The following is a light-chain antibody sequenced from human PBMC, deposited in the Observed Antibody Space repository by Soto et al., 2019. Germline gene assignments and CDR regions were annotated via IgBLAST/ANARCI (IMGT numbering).Light chain of an antibody. V-gene: IGKV3-20*01. CDR1: QSVSRNF. CDR3: LQFGSSSYT. Sequence: EIVLTQSPGTLSLSPGERATLSCGASQSVSRNFLAWYQQKPGQAPRLLIYGASNRATGIPDRFSGSGSGTDFTLTISRLEPEDCAVYYCLQFGSSSYTFGQWPKLDIK. J-gene: IGKJ2*01. CDR2: GAS.